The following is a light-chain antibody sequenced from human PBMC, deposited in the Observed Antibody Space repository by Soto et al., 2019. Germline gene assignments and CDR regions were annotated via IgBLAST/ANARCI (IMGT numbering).Light chain of an antibody. CDR1: QSVSSRN. CDR2: GAS. CDR3: QQYSDLPYT. V-gene: IGKV3-20*01. Sequence: EIVLTQSPGTLSLSPRERASLSCRASQSVSSRNLAWYQQKPGQAPRLLIYGASSSATGIPDRFSGSGSVTDFTLTINSPEPEDFAVYYCQQYSDLPYTFGQGTKLEVK. J-gene: IGKJ2*01.